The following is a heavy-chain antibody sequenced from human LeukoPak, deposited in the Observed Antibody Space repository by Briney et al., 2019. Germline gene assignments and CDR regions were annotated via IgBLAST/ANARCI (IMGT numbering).Heavy chain of an antibody. Sequence: ASVKVSCTASGYTFTDSYIHWVRQAPGQGLEWMGWINPNSGGTHYGQKFQGRVTMTRDTSISTAYMELSRLRSDDTAMYYCARDDLRYFDSRYGMDVWGQGTTVTVSS. CDR2: INPNSGGT. CDR3: ARDDLRYFDSRYGMDV. J-gene: IGHJ6*02. D-gene: IGHD3-9*01. V-gene: IGHV1-2*02. CDR1: GYTFTDSY.